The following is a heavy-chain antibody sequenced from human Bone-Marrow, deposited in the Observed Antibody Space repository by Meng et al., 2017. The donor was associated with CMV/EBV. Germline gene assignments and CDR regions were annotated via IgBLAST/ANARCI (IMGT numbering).Heavy chain of an antibody. J-gene: IGHJ6*02. V-gene: IGHV4-59*01. CDR2: IYYSGST. D-gene: IGHD6-13*01. Sequence: SETLSLTCTVSGGSISSYYWSWIRQPPGKGLEWIGYIYYSGSTNYNPSLKSRVTISVDTSKNQFSLKLSSVTAADTAVYYCARRGSSSSWYFYYYGMDVWGQGTMVTVSS. CDR1: GGSISSYY. CDR3: ARRGSSSSWYFYYYGMDV.